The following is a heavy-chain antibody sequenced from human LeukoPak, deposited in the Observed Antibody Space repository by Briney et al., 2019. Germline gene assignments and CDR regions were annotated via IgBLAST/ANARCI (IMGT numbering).Heavy chain of an antibody. V-gene: IGHV1-46*01. CDR3: AGDLCLAVAGCLADY. Sequence: ASVKVSCKASGYTFTNYYMHWVRQAPGQGLEWMGIINPSGGSTSYAQKFQGRVTMTRDMSTSTVYMELSSLRSEDTAVYYCAGDLCLAVAGCLADYWGQGTLVTVSS. D-gene: IGHD6-19*01. CDR1: GYTFTNYY. J-gene: IGHJ4*02. CDR2: INPSGGST.